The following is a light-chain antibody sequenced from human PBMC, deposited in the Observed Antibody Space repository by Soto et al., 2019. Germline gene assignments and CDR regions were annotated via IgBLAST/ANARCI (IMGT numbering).Light chain of an antibody. V-gene: IGKV3-15*01. Sequence: EILMTQSPATLSVSPGERATLSCRASQSLSRNLAWYQQKPGQAPRLLIYGASNRASGIPARLSGSGSGTEFTLTISSLQSEDFALYYCQHYNDWPPAFTFGPGTKVDL. J-gene: IGKJ3*01. CDR2: GAS. CDR3: QHYNDWPPAFT. CDR1: QSLSRN.